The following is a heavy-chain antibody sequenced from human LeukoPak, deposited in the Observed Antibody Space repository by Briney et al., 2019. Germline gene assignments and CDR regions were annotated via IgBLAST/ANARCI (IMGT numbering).Heavy chain of an antibody. J-gene: IGHJ4*02. D-gene: IGHD6-19*01. CDR1: GYTFTGYY. V-gene: IGHV1-2*02. Sequence: ASVKVSCKASGYTFTGYYMHWVRQAPGQGLEWIGWIYPNSGGTNYAQKFQGRVTMTRDTSISTAYMELSRLRSDDTAVYYCARDMPLRGIAVAGIGSMDYWGQGTLVTVSS. CDR3: ARDMPLRGIAVAGIGSMDY. CDR2: IYPNSGGT.